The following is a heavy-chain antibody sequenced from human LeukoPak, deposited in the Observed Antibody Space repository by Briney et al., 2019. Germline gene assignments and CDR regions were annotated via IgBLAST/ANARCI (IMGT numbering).Heavy chain of an antibody. CDR3: ATIAVAVDWYFDL. Sequence: PGGSLRLSCAASGFTFSSYSMNWVRQAPGKGLERVSYISSSSSTIYYADSVKGRFTISRDNAKSSLYLQMNSLRAEDTAVYYCATIAVAVDWYFDLWGRGTLVTVSS. D-gene: IGHD6-19*01. CDR1: GFTFSSYS. J-gene: IGHJ2*01. CDR2: ISSSSSTI. V-gene: IGHV3-48*01.